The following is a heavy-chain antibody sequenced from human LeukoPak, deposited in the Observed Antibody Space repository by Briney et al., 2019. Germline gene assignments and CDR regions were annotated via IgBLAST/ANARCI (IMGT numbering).Heavy chain of an antibody. CDR2: IYYSGST. CDR1: GDSISISYY. Sequence: SETLSLTCTVSGDSISISYYWGWIRQPPGKGLEWIGTIYYSGSTYYNPSLKSRVTMSVDTSKNQFSLKLSSVTAADTAVYYCARGWSSGWRKKFDPWGQGTQVTVSS. CDR3: ARGWSSGWRKKFDP. J-gene: IGHJ5*02. V-gene: IGHV4-39*07. D-gene: IGHD6-19*01.